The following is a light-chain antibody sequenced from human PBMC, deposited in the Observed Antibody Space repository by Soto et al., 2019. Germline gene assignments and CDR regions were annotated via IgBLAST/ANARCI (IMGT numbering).Light chain of an antibody. V-gene: IGKV3-11*01. J-gene: IGKJ3*01. CDR3: QQRTNWLT. CDR2: DAS. CDR1: QNVSTY. Sequence: EIVLTQSPATLSLSPGERATLSCRASQNVSTYLAWYQQKPGQAPRLLTYDASNRATGIPARFSGSGSGTDFTLTISSLEPEVFAVYYCQQRTNWLTFGPGTKVDI.